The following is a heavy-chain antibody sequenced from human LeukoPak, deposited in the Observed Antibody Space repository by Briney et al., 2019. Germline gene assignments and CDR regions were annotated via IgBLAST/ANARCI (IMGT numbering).Heavy chain of an antibody. CDR2: IYHSGST. CDR1: GYSISSGYY. V-gene: IGHV4-38-2*01. Sequence: KPSETLSLTCAVSGYSISSGYYWGWIRQPPGKGLEWIGSIYHSGSTYYNPSLKSRVTISVDTSKNQFSLKLSSVTAADTAVYYCARIVEMATIQAPYYYYYYMDVWGKGTTVTVSS. CDR3: ARIVEMATIQAPYYYYYYMDV. D-gene: IGHD5-24*01. J-gene: IGHJ6*03.